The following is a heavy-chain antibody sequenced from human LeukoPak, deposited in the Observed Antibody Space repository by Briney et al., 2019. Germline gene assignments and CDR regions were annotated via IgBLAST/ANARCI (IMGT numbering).Heavy chain of an antibody. Sequence: GGSLRPSCAASGFTFSSYAMSWVRQAPGKGLEWVSAISGSGGSTYYADSVKGRFTISRAKNTLYLQMNSLRAEDTAVYYCAKSLYSSGWSFDYWGQGTLVTVSS. V-gene: IGHV3-23*01. J-gene: IGHJ4*02. CDR2: ISGSGGST. CDR1: GFTFSSYA. D-gene: IGHD6-19*01. CDR3: AKSLYSSGWSFDY.